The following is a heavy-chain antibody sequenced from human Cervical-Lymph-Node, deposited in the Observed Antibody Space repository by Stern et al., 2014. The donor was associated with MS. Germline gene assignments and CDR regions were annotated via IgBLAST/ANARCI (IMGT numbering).Heavy chain of an antibody. CDR2: ICCDGDE. V-gene: IGHV2-5*02. J-gene: IGHJ4*02. CDR3: AHSRYTYAYAFDS. Sequence: PGPTLVKPTQTLTLTCSFFGFSLSTDGVGVGCILQPPGKALEWLAVICCDGDERCRPSLKSRLSITKDTSKNQVVLTMTNMDPADTATYYCAHSRYTYAYAFDSWGQGTLVTVSS. CDR1: GFSLSTDGVG. D-gene: IGHD3-16*01.